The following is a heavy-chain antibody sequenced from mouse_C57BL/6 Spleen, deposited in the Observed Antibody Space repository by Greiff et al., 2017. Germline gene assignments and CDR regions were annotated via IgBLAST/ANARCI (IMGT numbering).Heavy chain of an antibody. Sequence: VQLQQSGAELVKPGASVKISCKASGYAFSSYWMNWVQQRPGTGLEWIGQIYPGDGDSNYNGKFKGKATLTADKSSSTAYMQLSSLTSEDSAVYFCARSVGYDGHYYAMDYWGQGTSVTVSS. CDR1: GYAFSSYW. CDR3: ARSVGYDGHYYAMDY. D-gene: IGHD2-2*01. V-gene: IGHV1-80*01. CDR2: IYPGDGDS. J-gene: IGHJ4*01.